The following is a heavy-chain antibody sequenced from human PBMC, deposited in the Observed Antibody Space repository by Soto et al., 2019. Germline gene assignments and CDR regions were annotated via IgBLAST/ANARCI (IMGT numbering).Heavy chain of an antibody. Sequence: QVQLVQSGAERKEPGDSVRVSCEASGYTFTAYYIHWVRQAPGQGLEWMGWINPRFGDTSYAQDFQGRFSMNRYTSISTVYEELSRLTSCVTAIYYCARNMEYYYCTGSGNGHGFWGQGTTVTVFS. CDR2: INPRFGDT. D-gene: IGHD3-10*01. J-gene: IGHJ6*02. CDR3: ARNMEYYYCTGSGNGHGF. V-gene: IGHV1-2*02. CDR1: GYTFTAYY.